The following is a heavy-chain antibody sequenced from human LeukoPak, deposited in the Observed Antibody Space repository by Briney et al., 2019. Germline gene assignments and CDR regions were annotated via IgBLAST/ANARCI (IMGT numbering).Heavy chain of an antibody. CDR1: GGSVFLSYYY. CDR3: ARGTLYSGWSYYFDY. Sequence: SETLSLTCSVSGGSVFLSYYYWGWVRQSPGKALEWIGSVYYSGTSSSNPSLKSRVTISVDMSKNDFSLRLRSVTAADTAMYYCARGTLYSGWSYYFDYWGQGSQVTVSS. D-gene: IGHD6-19*01. CDR2: VYYSGTS. V-gene: IGHV4-39*07. J-gene: IGHJ4*02.